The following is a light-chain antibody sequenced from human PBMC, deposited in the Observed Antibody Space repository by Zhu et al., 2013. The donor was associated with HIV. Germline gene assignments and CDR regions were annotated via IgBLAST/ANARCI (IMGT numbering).Light chain of an antibody. Sequence: DIQMTQSPSSLSASVGDRVTITCRASQSISSYLNWYQQKPGKAPKLLIYAASSLQSGVPPRFSGRGSGTEFTLTISGLRSEDFATYYCQHVNENSAFGPGTKVEIK. V-gene: IGKV1-39*01. CDR1: QSISSY. CDR2: AAS. J-gene: IGKJ3*01. CDR3: QHVNENSA.